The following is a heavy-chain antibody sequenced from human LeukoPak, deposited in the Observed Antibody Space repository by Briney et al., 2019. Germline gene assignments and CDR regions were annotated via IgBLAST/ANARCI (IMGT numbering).Heavy chain of an antibody. J-gene: IGHJ4*02. CDR1: GGSISSSNW. D-gene: IGHD5-18*01. CDR2: IYHSGST. Sequence: SGTLSLTCAVSGGSISSSNWWSWVRQPPGKGLEWIGEIYHSGSTNYNPSLKSRVTIPVDTSKNQFSLKLSSVTAADTAVYYCARGGEEAMEYFDYWGQGTLVTVSS. V-gene: IGHV4-4*02. CDR3: ARGGEEAMEYFDY.